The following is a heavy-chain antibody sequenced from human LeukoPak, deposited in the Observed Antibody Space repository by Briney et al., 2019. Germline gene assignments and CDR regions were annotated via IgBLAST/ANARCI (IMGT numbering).Heavy chain of an antibody. CDR2: VYNSGDT. CDR3: ARHLSSGYYLDY. J-gene: IGHJ4*02. Sequence: SETLSLTCTVSGGSTSSDYWSWIRQSPGKGLEWVGYVYNSGDTGKNPSLRSRVTILLDTSRNQCSLKLTSVSAADTAVYYCARHLSSGYYLDYWGQGTLVTVSS. CDR1: GGSTSSDY. D-gene: IGHD3-22*01. V-gene: IGHV4-59*08.